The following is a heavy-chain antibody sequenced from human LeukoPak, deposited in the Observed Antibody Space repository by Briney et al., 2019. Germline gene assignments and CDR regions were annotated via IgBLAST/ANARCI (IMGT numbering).Heavy chain of an antibody. V-gene: IGHV3-30*18. Sequence: GGSLRLSCAASGFTLSSYGMHWVRQAPGKGLEWVAVISYDGSNKYYADSVKGRFTISRDNSKNTLYLQMNSLRAEDTAVYYCAKSGYNRFDYWGQGTLVTVSS. D-gene: IGHD5-24*01. CDR2: ISYDGSNK. CDR1: GFTLSSYG. CDR3: AKSGYNRFDY. J-gene: IGHJ4*02.